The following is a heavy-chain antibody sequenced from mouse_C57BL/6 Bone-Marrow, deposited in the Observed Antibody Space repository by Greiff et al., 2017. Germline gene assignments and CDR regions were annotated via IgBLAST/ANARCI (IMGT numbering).Heavy chain of an antibody. CDR3: AGGLGRVYYAMDY. J-gene: IGHJ4*01. CDR2: INPSSGYT. D-gene: IGHD4-1*01. V-gene: IGHV1-7*01. CDR1: GYTFTSYW. Sequence: QVHVKQSGAELAKPGASVKLSCKASGYTFTSYWMHWVKQRPVQGLEWIGYINPSSGYTKYNQKFKDKATLTADKSSSTAYMQLSSLTYEDSAVYYCAGGLGRVYYAMDYWGQGTSVTVSS.